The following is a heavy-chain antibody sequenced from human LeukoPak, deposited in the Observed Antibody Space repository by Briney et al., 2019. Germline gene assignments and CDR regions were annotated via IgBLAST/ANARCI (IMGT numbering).Heavy chain of an antibody. V-gene: IGHV3-30*18. CDR1: GFTFSSYG. Sequence: GGSLRLSCAASGFTFSSYGMHWVRQAPGKGLEWVAVISYDGSNKYFADSVKGRFTISRDNPKNTLYLQMNSLRAEDTAMYYCAKSTTVATQQRGYFDYWGQGTLVTVSS. J-gene: IGHJ4*02. CDR3: AKSTTVATQQRGYFDY. CDR2: ISYDGSNK. D-gene: IGHD5-12*01.